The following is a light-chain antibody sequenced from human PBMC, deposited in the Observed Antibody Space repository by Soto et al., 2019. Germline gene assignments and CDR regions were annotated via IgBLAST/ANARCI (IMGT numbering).Light chain of an antibody. Sequence: EIVLTQSPATLSLSPGERATLSCRASQSVDVFLAWYQQRPGQAPRLLIYDASKRATYVPSRFSGSGSGTDFTLTISRLEPEDFAVYYCQQYGSSPRTFGQGTKVDIK. CDR3: QQYGSSPRT. J-gene: IGKJ1*01. CDR2: DAS. V-gene: IGKV3-20*01. CDR1: QSVDVF.